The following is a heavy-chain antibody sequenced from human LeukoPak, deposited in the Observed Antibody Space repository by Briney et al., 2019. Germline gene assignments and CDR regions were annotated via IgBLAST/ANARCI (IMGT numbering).Heavy chain of an antibody. Sequence: PSETLSLTCTVSGDSISSYFWSWIRQPPGKGLEWIGHIYYSGSTNYNPSLKSRVTISVDTSKNQFSLKLSSVTAADTAVYYCARGREGSSWGLIYSYYYMDVWGKGTSVTVSS. V-gene: IGHV4-59*01. CDR1: GDSISSYF. D-gene: IGHD6-13*01. J-gene: IGHJ6*03. CDR2: IYYSGST. CDR3: ARGREGSSWGLIYSYYYMDV.